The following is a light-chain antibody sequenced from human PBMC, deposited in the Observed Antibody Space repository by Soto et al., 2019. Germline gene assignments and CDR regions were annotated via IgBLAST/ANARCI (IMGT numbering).Light chain of an antibody. CDR2: GAS. CDR3: QQYGSPRT. V-gene: IGKV3-20*01. J-gene: IGKJ1*01. CDR1: QSVSSSY. Sequence: EIVLTQAPGTLSLSPGERATLSCRASQSVSSSYLALYQQKPGQAPRLLIYGASSRATGLPDRFSGSGSGTDFTLTISRLEPEDFAVYYCQQYGSPRTFGQGTKVDI.